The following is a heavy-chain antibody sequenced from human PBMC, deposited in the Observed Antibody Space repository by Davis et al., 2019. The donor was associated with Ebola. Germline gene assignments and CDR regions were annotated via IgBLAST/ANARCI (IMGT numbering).Heavy chain of an antibody. Sequence: GGSLRLSCAASGFRLRTYDMSWVRQATGKGLEWVSAIGTAGDTYYPGSVKGRFTISRENAKKSLYLQMNSLGAGDTAVYYCARGVAGRVRGVPWAMDVWGQGTTVTVSS. J-gene: IGHJ6*02. D-gene: IGHD3-10*01. CDR3: ARGVAGRVRGVPWAMDV. CDR1: GFRLRTYD. V-gene: IGHV3-13*01. CDR2: IGTAGDT.